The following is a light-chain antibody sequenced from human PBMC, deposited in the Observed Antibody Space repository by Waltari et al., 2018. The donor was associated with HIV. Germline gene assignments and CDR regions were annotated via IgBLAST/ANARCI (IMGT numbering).Light chain of an antibody. V-gene: IGLV2-23*02. CDR1: SSEVGGYNP. CDR2: EVS. J-gene: IGLJ2*01. Sequence: QSALTQPAPLSGSPGQSITIPCTGTSSEVGGYNPVSWYQQHPGKAPKLMIYEVSKRPSGGSKRFSSSKSANAASVTISGRQSEDEADYYCCAYAGSTTDVIFGGGTKLTVL. CDR3: CAYAGSTTDVI.